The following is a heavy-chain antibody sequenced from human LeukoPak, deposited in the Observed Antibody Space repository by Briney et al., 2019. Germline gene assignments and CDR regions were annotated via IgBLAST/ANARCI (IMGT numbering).Heavy chain of an antibody. J-gene: IGHJ4*02. CDR3: ARGVGSGYCSGGSCYIAYFDY. D-gene: IGHD2-15*01. V-gene: IGHV1-69*06. CDR1: GGTFSSYA. Sequence: SSVKVSCKASGGTFSSYAISWVRQAPGQGLEWMGGIIPIFGTANYAQKFQGRVTITADKSTSTAYMELSSLRSEDTAVYYCARGVGSGYCSGGSCYIAYFDYWGQGTLVTVSS. CDR2: IIPIFGTA.